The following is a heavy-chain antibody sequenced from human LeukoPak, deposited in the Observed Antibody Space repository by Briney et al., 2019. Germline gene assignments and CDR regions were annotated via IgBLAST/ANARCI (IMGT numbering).Heavy chain of an antibody. J-gene: IGHJ4*02. CDR2: ISGSGGTT. D-gene: IGHD6-19*01. CDR1: GFTFGIYA. CDR3: ARGHSSGWYYFDS. V-gene: IGHV3-23*01. Sequence: PGGSLRLSCAVSGFTFGIYAMTWVRQAPGRGLEWVSTISGSGGTTHFADSVKGRFTISRDNSGSTLYLQMNSLRAEDTAVYWCARGHSSGWYYFDSWGQGTLVTVSS.